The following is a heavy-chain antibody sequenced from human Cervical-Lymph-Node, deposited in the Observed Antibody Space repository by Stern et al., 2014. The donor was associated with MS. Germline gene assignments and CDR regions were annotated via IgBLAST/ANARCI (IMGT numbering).Heavy chain of an antibody. J-gene: IGHJ4*02. CDR3: ARDYGDYAFDY. D-gene: IGHD4-17*01. CDR2: IYPGDSDT. V-gene: IGHV5-51*01. Sequence: VQLAQSGAEVKQPGESLKISCKGSGYSFTANWIAWVRQMPGKRLEWMGIIYPGDSDTRYSPSFQGQVTISADKSISTAYLQWSSLKASDTAMYYCARDYGDYAFDYWGQGTLVTVSS. CDR1: GYSFTANW.